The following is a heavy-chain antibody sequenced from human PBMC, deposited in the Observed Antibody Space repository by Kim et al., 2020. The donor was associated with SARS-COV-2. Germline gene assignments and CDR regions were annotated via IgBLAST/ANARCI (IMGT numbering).Heavy chain of an antibody. D-gene: IGHD1-1*01. V-gene: IGHV3-23*01. Sequence: YADSVKGRFTISRDKSKNKLYLQMDRLRAEDTAVYYCAKAGNWNDVYFDYWGQGTLVTVSS. CDR3: AKAGNWNDVYFDY. J-gene: IGHJ4*02.